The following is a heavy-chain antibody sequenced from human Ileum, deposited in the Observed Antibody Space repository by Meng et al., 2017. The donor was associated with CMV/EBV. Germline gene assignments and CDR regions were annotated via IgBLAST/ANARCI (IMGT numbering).Heavy chain of an antibody. Sequence: SETLSLTCTVSGGSINSGDYYWSWIRQSPGKGLEWIGYIYYSGTTYYNPSLKSRISISVDTSKNQFSLNLNSVTAADTAVYYCARVKRLNLHYFDWLYPYYYYGMDVWGQGTTVTVSS. V-gene: IGHV4-30-4*08. D-gene: IGHD3-9*01. CDR3: ARVKRLNLHYFDWLYPYYYYGMDV. CDR2: IYYSGTT. J-gene: IGHJ6*02. CDR1: GGSINSGDYY.